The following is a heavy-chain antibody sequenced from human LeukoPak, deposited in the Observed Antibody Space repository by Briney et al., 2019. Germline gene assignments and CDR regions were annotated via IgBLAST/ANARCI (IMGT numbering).Heavy chain of an antibody. CDR1: GGSFSGYY. J-gene: IGHJ6*03. CDR2: IYTSGSA. Sequence: PSETLSLTCAVYGGSFSGYYWSWIRQPTGKGLEWIGRIYTSGSAKYNPSLKSRVTISVDTSKNQFSLKLSSVTAADTAVYYCARDNFDWLQGYYYYYMDVWGKGTTVTISS. D-gene: IGHD3-9*01. V-gene: IGHV4-4*07. CDR3: ARDNFDWLQGYYYYYMDV.